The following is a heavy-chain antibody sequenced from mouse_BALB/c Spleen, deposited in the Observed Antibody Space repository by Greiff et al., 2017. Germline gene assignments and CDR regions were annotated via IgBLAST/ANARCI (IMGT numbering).Heavy chain of an antibody. CDR2: ISSGSSTI. CDR1: GFTFSSFG. J-gene: IGHJ4*01. CDR3: ARGKTGTGYAMDY. V-gene: IGHV5-17*02. Sequence: VQLKQSGGGLVQPGGSRKLSCAASGFTFSSFGMHWVRQAPEKGLEWVAYISSGSSTIYYADTVKGRFTISRDNPKNTLFLQMTSLRSEDTAMYYCARGKTGTGYAMDYWGQGTSVTVSS. D-gene: IGHD4-1*01.